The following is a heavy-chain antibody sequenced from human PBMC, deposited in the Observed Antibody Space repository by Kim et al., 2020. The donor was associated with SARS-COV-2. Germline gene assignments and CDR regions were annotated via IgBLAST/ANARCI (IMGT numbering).Heavy chain of an antibody. V-gene: IGHV4-59*01. CDR3: ARGIAAAGTGYYYMDV. Sequence: SETLSLTCTVSGGSISSYYWSWIRQPPGKGLEWIGYIYYSGSTNYNPSLKSRVTISVDTSTNQFSLMLISVNAADTAVYYCARGIAAAGTGYYYMDVWGKGTTVTVSS. J-gene: IGHJ6*03. D-gene: IGHD6-13*01. CDR1: GGSISSYY. CDR2: IYYSGST.